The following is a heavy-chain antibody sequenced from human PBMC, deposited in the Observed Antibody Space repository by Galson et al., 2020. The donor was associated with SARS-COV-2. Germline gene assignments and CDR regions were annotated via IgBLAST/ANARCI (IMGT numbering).Heavy chain of an antibody. CDR1: GYTLTAYY. V-gene: IGHV1-2*06. CDR2: INPKSGVT. D-gene: IGHD7-27*01. Sequence: ASVKVSCKASGYTLTAYYIDWVRQAPGKGVEWMGRINPKSGVTNYAQKFQGRVTMTRDTSISTAYMELSRLRSDDTAVYYCATLTGDETDYFDYWGQGTLVTVSS. CDR3: ATLTGDETDYFDY. J-gene: IGHJ4*02.